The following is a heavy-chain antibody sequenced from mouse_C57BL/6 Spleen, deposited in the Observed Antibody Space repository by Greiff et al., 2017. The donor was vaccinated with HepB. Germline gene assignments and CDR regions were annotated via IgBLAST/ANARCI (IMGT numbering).Heavy chain of an antibody. D-gene: IGHD2-1*01. J-gene: IGHJ2*01. CDR3: ARGGLIYYGNPFDY. CDR1: GYSITSGYY. CDR2: ISYDGSN. V-gene: IGHV3-6*01. Sequence: EVHLVESGPGLVKPSQSLSLTCSVTGYSITSGYYWNWIRQFPGNKLEWMGYISYDGSNNYNPSLKNRISITRDTSKNQFFLKLNSVTTEDTATYYCARGGLIYYGNPFDYWGQGTTLTVSS.